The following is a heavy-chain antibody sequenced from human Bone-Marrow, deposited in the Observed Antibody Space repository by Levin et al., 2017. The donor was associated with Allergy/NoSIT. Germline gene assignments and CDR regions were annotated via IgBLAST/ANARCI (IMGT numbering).Heavy chain of an antibody. D-gene: IGHD5-12*01. V-gene: IGHV2-5*02. J-gene: IGHJ4*02. CDR2: IYWDDDK. CDR3: AHRPGTWRGYGAFHY. CDR1: GFSLTTTGVG. Sequence: SGPTLVKPTQTLTLTCNFSGFSLTTTGVGVGWIRQPPGKALEWLALIYWDDDKRYSPSLKSRLTITKDTSNNQVVLPLTNVAPVDAGTCYCAHRPGTWRGYGAFHYWGPGAPVTVSS.